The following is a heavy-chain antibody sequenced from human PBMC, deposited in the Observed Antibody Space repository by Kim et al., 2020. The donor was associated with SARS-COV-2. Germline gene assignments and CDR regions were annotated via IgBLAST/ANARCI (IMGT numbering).Heavy chain of an antibody. CDR2: VYYSGST. CDR1: GVSINNNSFY. J-gene: IGHJ6*02. D-gene: IGHD3-22*01. CDR3: ARLSASGYYYYYNGMDV. Sequence: SETLSLTCTVSGVSINNNSFYWGWIRQPPGEGLEWIGNVYYSGSTYYNPSLESRVTISVETSKNQFSLNLTSVTAADTAVYYCARLSASGYYYYYNGMDVWGQGTTVIVSS. V-gene: IGHV4-39*01.